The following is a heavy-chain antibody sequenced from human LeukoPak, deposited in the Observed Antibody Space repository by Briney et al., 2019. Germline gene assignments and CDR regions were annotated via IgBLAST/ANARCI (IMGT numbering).Heavy chain of an antibody. J-gene: IGHJ4*02. Sequence: SETLSLTCTVSSGSITNYYWSWIRQPPGKGLEWIGFIYYSGNTNYNPSLKSRVTISVDTSKNQFSLKLSSVTAADTAVYYCATYRQVLLPFESWGQGTLVTVSS. D-gene: IGHD2-8*02. V-gene: IGHV4-59*12. CDR1: SGSITNYY. CDR3: ATYRQVLLPFES. CDR2: IYYSGNT.